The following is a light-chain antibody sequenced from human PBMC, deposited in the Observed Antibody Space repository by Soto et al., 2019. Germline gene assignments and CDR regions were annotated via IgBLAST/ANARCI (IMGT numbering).Light chain of an antibody. CDR2: WAS. Sequence: TQCADSLAGVRRDGGRINKKDRQTVVYSLNNKNYLAWYQQKPGQPPKLLIYWASSRQSGVPDRFSGSGSGTDFTLTICSLQAEDVAVYYCQQYLHTPRTFGQGTKVDIK. CDR1: QTVVYSLNNKNY. J-gene: IGKJ1*01. V-gene: IGKV4-1*01. CDR3: QQYLHTPRT.